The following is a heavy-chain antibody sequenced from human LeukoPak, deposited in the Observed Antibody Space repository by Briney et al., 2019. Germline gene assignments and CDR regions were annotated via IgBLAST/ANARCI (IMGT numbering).Heavy chain of an antibody. J-gene: IGHJ5*02. D-gene: IGHD6-19*01. CDR2: MNTDGSTI. Sequence: PGGSLRLSCAASGFIFSNYWMHWVRQAPGEELVWVSRMNTDGSTINCADYVKGRFTISRDNAKNTLYLQMNSLTTEDTAVYYCAPAGKYRFDNWGQGILVTVSS. CDR3: APAGKYRFDN. CDR1: GFIFSNYW. V-gene: IGHV3-74*01.